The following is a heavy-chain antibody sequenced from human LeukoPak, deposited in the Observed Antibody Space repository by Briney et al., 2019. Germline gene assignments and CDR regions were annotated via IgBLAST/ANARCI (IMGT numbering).Heavy chain of an antibody. D-gene: IGHD2-15*01. J-gene: IGHJ4*02. Sequence: GGSLRLSCAASGFTFSSYAMHWVRQAPGKGLEWVAVISYDGSNKYYADSVKGRFTISRDNSKNTLYQQMNSLRAEDTAVYYCAREAPYCSGGSCYIPATTVTTNYFDYWGQGTLVTVSS. CDR3: AREAPYCSGGSCYIPATTVTTNYFDY. V-gene: IGHV3-30-3*01. CDR2: ISYDGSNK. CDR1: GFTFSSYA.